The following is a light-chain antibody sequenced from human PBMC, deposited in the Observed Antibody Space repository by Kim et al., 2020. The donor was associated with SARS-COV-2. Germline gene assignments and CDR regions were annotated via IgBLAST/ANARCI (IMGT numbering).Light chain of an antibody. CDR2: GNS. V-gene: IGLV1-40*01. Sequence: RVPISCHGGRSNIGAGYDVHWYQQLPGTAPKLHIYGNSNRPSGVPDRFSGSKSGTSASLAITGLQAEDEADYYCQSYDSSLSGSVFGGGTQLTVL. CDR3: QSYDSSLSGSV. CDR1: RSNIGAGYD. J-gene: IGLJ2*01.